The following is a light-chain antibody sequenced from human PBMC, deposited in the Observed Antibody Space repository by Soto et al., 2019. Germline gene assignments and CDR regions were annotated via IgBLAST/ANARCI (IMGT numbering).Light chain of an antibody. CDR1: QSVSNSY. J-gene: IGKJ4*01. CDR2: GAS. V-gene: IGKV3-15*01. CDR3: QQYSNWPLT. Sequence: EIGMKQSPVTLSVTKGERATLSCRASQSVSNSYLAWYQQKPGQAPRLLIFGASTRAAGIPARFSGSGSGTEFTLTISSLQSEDFAVYYCQQYSNWPLTFGGGTKVDIK.